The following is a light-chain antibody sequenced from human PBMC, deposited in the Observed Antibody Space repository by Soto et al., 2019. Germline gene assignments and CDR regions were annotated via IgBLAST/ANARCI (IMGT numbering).Light chain of an antibody. CDR2: EVS. J-gene: IGLJ1*01. CDR3: SSYTSSSMYV. Sequence: QSALTQPASVSGSPGQSITISCTGTSSDVGGYNYVYWYQQHPGKAPKLMIYEVSNRPSGVSNRFSGSKSGNTASLTISGLQAEDEADYYSSSYTSSSMYVFGTGTKLTVL. V-gene: IGLV2-14*01. CDR1: SSDVGGYNY.